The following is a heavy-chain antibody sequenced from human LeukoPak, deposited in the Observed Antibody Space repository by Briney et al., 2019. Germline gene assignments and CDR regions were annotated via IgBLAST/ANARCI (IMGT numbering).Heavy chain of an antibody. D-gene: IGHD2-15*01. CDR1: GFTFSSYG. V-gene: IGHV3-48*01. Sequence: GGSLRLSCAASGFTFSSYGMHWVRQAPGKGLEWVSHITSSSSNINYADSVKGRFTTSGDNAKNSLYLQMNSLRAEDTAVYFCARRIREGYCSGGNCYSFGYWGQGALVTVSS. CDR2: ITSSSSNI. CDR3: ARRIREGYCSGGNCYSFGY. J-gene: IGHJ4*02.